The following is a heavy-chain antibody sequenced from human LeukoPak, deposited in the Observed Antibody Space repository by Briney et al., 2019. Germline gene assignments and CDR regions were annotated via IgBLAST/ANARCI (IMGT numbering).Heavy chain of an antibody. J-gene: IGHJ4*02. V-gene: IGHV4-31*03. D-gene: IGHD6-19*01. CDR1: GGSISSGGYY. CDR2: IYYSGST. CDR3: ARVWSQGRVAVAGVFDY. Sequence: SETLSLTCTVSGGSISSGGYYWSWIRQHPGKGLEWIGYIYYSGSTYYNPSLKSRVTISVDTSKNQFSLKLSSVTAADTAVYYCARVWSQGRVAVAGVFDYWGQGTLVTVSS.